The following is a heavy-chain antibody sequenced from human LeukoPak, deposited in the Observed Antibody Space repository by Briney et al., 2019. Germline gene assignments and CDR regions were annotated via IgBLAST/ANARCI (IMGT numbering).Heavy chain of an antibody. J-gene: IGHJ6*02. CDR2: INQDGSEK. D-gene: IGHD6-6*01. V-gene: IGHV3-7*05. Sequence: PGGSLRLSCAASGFTFSIYWMSWVRQAPGKGLEWVASINQDGSEKYYVDSVKDRCTISRDNANTSLYLQMSSLRAEDAAAYYCVRDGPGGIEARKRYYGMDVWGQGTTVSVSS. CDR1: GFTFSIYW. CDR3: VRDGPGGIEARKRYYGMDV.